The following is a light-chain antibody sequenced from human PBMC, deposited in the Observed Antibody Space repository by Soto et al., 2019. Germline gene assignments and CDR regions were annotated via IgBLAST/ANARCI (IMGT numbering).Light chain of an antibody. J-gene: IGLJ2*01. CDR1: SGDVGGYNS. CDR2: DVS. Sequence: QSVLTQPASVSGSPGQSITISCTGTSGDVGGYNSVSWYQQHPGKAPKVMIYDVSNRPSGVSSRFSGSKSDNTASLTISGLQAEDEADYYCSSFTSSSTVVFGGGTQLTVL. V-gene: IGLV2-14*01. CDR3: SSFTSSSTVV.